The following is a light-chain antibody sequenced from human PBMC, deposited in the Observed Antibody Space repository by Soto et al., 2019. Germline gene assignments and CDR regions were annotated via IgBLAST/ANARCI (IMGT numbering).Light chain of an antibody. V-gene: IGLV4-60*02. Sequence: QSVLTQSSSASASQGSSVKLTCTLSSGHSSYIIAWHQQQPGKAPRYLMKLEGSGSYNKGSGVPDRFSGSSSGADRYLTISNLQFEDEADYYCEAWDSNTNWVFGGGTNLTVL. J-gene: IGLJ3*02. CDR2: LEGSGSY. CDR1: SGHSSYI. CDR3: EAWDSNTNWV.